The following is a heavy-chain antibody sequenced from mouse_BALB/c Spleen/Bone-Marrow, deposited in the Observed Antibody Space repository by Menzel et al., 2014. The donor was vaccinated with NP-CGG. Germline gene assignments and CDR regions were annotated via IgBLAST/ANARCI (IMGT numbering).Heavy chain of an antibody. CDR2: IYPGNVNT. CDR1: GYTFTSYY. Sequence: VQLQQSGPELVKPGASVRISCKASGYTFTSYYIHWVKQRPGQGLEWIGWIYPGNVNTKYNEKFKGKATLTADKSSSXAYMQLSSLTSEDSAVYFCAREANWNFDYWGQGTTLTVSP. V-gene: IGHV1S56*01. CDR3: AREANWNFDY. D-gene: IGHD4-1*01. J-gene: IGHJ2*01.